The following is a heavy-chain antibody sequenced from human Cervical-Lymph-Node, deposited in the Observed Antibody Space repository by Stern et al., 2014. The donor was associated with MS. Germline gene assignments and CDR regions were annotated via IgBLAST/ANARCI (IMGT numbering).Heavy chain of an antibody. J-gene: IGHJ1*01. CDR2: ISYSGST. V-gene: IGHV4-39*01. CDR3: ARAVGVSRRNPGFFFQH. D-gene: IGHD3-22*01. CDR1: GGSISSSNYY. Sequence: QLQLQESGPGLVKPSETLSLTCTVSGGSISSSNYYWGWIRPSPGKGLEWIGSISYSGSTYYNPSLKSRVTISVDTPKNQFPLKLTSVTAADTAVHYCARAVGVSRRNPGFFFQHWGQGTLVTVSS.